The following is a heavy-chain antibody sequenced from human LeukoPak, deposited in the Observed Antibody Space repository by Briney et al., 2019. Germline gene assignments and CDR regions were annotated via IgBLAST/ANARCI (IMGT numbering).Heavy chain of an antibody. D-gene: IGHD2-2*01. Sequence: SETLSLTCAVYGASFSGYYWSWIRQPPGKGLEWIGEINHSGSTNYNPSLKSRVTISVDTSKNQFSLKLSSVTAADTAVYYCAKPAGRYCSSTSCPRWFDPWGQGTLVTVSS. CDR1: GASFSGYY. CDR3: AKPAGRYCSSTSCPRWFDP. J-gene: IGHJ5*02. V-gene: IGHV4-34*01. CDR2: INHSGST.